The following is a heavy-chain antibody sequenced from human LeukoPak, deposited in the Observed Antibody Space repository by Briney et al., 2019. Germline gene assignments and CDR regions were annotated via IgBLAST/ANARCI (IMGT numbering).Heavy chain of an antibody. V-gene: IGHV3-23*01. CDR1: GFTFSSYA. Sequence: PGGSLRLSCAASGFTFSSYAMSWVRHGPGRGLECVSVISGSGTIIYYADSVKGRFTISRDKSKNTLYLQMNSLRAEDTAVYYCAKMFDTSSWYRAGFDHWGQGTLVTVSS. J-gene: IGHJ4*02. D-gene: IGHD6-13*01. CDR2: ISGSGTII. CDR3: AKMFDTSSWYRAGFDH.